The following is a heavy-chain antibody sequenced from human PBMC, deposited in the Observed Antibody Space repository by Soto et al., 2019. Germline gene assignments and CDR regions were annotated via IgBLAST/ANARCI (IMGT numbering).Heavy chain of an antibody. CDR3: TTDRGAVAGTTVFDY. V-gene: IGHV3-15*01. J-gene: IGHJ4*02. CDR2: IKSKTDGGTT. D-gene: IGHD6-19*01. Sequence: LRLSCAASGFTFSSYAMSWVRQAPGKGLEWVGRIKSKTDGGTTDYAAPVKGRFTISRDDSKNTLYLQMNSLKTEDTAVYYCTTDRGAVAGTTVFDYWGQGTLVT. CDR1: GFTFSSYA.